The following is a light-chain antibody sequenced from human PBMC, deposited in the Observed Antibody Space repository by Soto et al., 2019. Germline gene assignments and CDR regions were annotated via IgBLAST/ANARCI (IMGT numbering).Light chain of an antibody. Sequence: IQLTQSPSSLSASVGDRVTITCRASQGISSYLAWYQQNPGTAPTLLIYAASTLQSGVPSRFSGSGSGTDFTLTISSLQPEDFATYYCQQLDNYPITFGQGTRLEIK. CDR2: AAS. CDR1: QGISSY. J-gene: IGKJ5*01. V-gene: IGKV1-9*01. CDR3: QQLDNYPIT.